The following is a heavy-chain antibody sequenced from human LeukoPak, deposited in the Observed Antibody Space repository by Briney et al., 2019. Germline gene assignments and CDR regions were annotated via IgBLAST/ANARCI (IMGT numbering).Heavy chain of an antibody. V-gene: IGHV4-39*07. CDR1: GGSISSSSYY. J-gene: IGHJ4*02. Sequence: SETLSLTCTVSGGSISSSSYYWGWIRQPPGKGLEWIGSIYYSGSTYYNPSLKSRVTISVDTSKNQFSLKLSSVTAADTAVYYCARVDRGYSSSRGNYWGQGTLVTVSS. CDR3: ARVDRGYSSSRGNY. D-gene: IGHD6-13*01. CDR2: IYYSGST.